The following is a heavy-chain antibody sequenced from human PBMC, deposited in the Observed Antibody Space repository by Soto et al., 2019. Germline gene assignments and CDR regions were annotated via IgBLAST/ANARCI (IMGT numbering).Heavy chain of an antibody. CDR2: IYYSGST. CDR1: GGSISSGGYY. Sequence: QVQLQESGPGLVKPSQTLSLTCTVSGGSISSGGYYWSWIRQHPGKGLGWIGYIYYSGSTYYNPPLKSRVTISVDTSKNQFSLKLSSVTAADTAVYYCARVCGGDCHYGMDVWGQGTTVTVSS. V-gene: IGHV4-31*03. J-gene: IGHJ6*02. CDR3: ARVCGGDCHYGMDV. D-gene: IGHD2-21*02.